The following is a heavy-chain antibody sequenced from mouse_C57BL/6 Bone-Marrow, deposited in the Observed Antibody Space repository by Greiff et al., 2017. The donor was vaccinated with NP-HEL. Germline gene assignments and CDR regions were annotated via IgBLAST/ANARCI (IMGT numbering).Heavy chain of an antibody. CDR2: ISYDGSN. D-gene: IGHD1-1*01. CDR3: ARSSITTVVVDY. J-gene: IGHJ2*01. Sequence: EVQLQESGPGLVKPSQSLSLTCSVTGYSITSGYYWNWIRQFPGNKLEWMGYISYDGSNNYNPSLKNRISITRDTSKNQFFLKLNSVTTEDTATYYCARSSITTVVVDYWGQGTTLTVSS. V-gene: IGHV3-6*01. CDR1: GYSITSGYY.